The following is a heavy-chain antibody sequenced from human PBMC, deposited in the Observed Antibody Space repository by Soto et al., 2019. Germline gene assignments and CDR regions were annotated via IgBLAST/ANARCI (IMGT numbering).Heavy chain of an antibody. D-gene: IGHD3-16*02. CDR2: MSWNRGSI. CDR3: AKDISLGELSAPDH. V-gene: IGHV3-9*01. CDR1: GFTFDDFA. Sequence: GGSLRLSCVASGFTFDDFAMPWVRQAPGKGLEWVSGMSWNRGSIVYADSVKGRFTISRDNAKNSLYLQMNSLRPEDTALYYCAKDISLGELSAPDHWGQGTLVTVSS. J-gene: IGHJ4*02.